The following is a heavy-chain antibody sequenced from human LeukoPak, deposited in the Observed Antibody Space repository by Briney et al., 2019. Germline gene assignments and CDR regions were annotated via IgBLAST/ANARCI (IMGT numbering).Heavy chain of an antibody. V-gene: IGHV4-4*02. D-gene: IGHD3-10*01. CDR2: IHHSGST. CDR3: ARRGSGSYPADY. Sequence: SETLSLTCAVSGGSISSCNWWSWVRQPPGKGLEWIGEIHHSGSTNYNPSLKSRVTISVDKSKNQFSLKLNSVTAADTAVYYCARRGSGSYPADYWGQGTLVTVSS. CDR1: GGSISSCNW. J-gene: IGHJ4*02.